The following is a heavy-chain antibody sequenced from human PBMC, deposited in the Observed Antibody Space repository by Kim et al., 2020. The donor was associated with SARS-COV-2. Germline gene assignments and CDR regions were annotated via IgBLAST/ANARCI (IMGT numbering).Heavy chain of an antibody. J-gene: IGHJ2*01. CDR2: MNPNSGNT. V-gene: IGHV1-8*01. D-gene: IGHD2-2*01. CDR3: ARDQRRYQLLLPYWYFDL. Sequence: ASVKVSCKASGYTFTSYDINWVRQATGQGLEWMGWMNPNSGNTGYAQKFQGRVTMTRNTSISTAYMELSSLRSEDTAVYYCARDQRRYQLLLPYWYFDLWGRGTLVTVSS. CDR1: GYTFTSYD.